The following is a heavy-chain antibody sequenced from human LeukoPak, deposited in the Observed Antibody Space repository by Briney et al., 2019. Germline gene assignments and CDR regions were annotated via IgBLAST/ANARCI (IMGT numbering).Heavy chain of an antibody. CDR2: IYYSGST. J-gene: IGHJ3*02. V-gene: IGHV4-30-4*01. D-gene: IGHD6-6*01. CDR3: ARDLSIAARRAFDI. CDR1: GGSISSGDYY. Sequence: SETLSLTCTVSGGSISSGDYYWSWIRQPPGKGLEWIGYIYYSGSTYYNPSLKSRVTISVDTSKNQFSLKLSSVTAADTAVYYCARDLSIAARRAFDIWGQGTMVTVS.